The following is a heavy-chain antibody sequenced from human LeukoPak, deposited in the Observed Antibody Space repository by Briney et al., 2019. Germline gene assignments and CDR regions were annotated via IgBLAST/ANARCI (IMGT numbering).Heavy chain of an antibody. CDR1: GYTFTNYG. CDR3: AREGITMARGVIIGFWYGMDV. J-gene: IGHJ6*02. CDR2: ISAYNGNT. Sequence: GASVKVSCKASGYTFTNYGISWVRQAPGQGLEWMGWISAYNGNTNYAQKLQGRVTMTTDTSTSTAYMELRSLRSDDTAVYYCAREGITMARGVIIGFWYGMDVWGQGTTVTVSS. D-gene: IGHD3-10*01. V-gene: IGHV1-18*01.